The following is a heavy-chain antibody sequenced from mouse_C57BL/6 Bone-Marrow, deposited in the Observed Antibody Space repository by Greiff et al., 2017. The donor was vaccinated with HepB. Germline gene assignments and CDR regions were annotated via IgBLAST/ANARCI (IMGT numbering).Heavy chain of an antibody. CDR3: AMCYGSSYVRYWYFDV. CDR1: GYTFTSYW. D-gene: IGHD1-1*01. CDR2: IHPSDSDT. Sequence: QVQLQQPGAELVKPGASVKVSCKASGYTFTSYWMHWVKQRPGQGLEWIGRIHPSDSDTNYNQKFKGKATLNVDKSSSTAYMQLSSLTSEDSAVYYCAMCYGSSYVRYWYFDVWGTGTTLTVSS. J-gene: IGHJ1*03. V-gene: IGHV1-74*01.